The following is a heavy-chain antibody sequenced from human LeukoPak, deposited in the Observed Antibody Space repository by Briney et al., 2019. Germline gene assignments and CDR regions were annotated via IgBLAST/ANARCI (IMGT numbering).Heavy chain of an antibody. CDR3: ARMTPDSPSFDY. CDR2: IDWDDDK. V-gene: IGHV2-70*17. CDR1: GFSLSTPEMC. D-gene: IGHD2-15*01. Sequence: SGPALVKPTQTLTLTCTFSGFSLSTPEMCVTWIRQPPGKALEWLARIDWDDDKFYSPSLRTRLTISKDTPKNQVVLRMTDMDPVDTGTYYCARMTPDSPSFDYWGQGALITVSS. J-gene: IGHJ4*02.